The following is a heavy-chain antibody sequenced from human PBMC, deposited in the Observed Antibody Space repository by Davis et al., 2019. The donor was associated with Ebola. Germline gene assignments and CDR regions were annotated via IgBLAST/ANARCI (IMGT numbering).Heavy chain of an antibody. D-gene: IGHD4-17*01. J-gene: IGHJ4*01. CDR2: FYHSGVT. Sequence: SETLSLTCTVSSGSISGNYWSWIRRPPGKGLEWIAYFYHSGVTNDNPSLKSRVTLSVDMSKNQFSLKLRSVTAADTAVYYCAGHDFGDVGPAYWGHGTLVTVSS. V-gene: IGHV4-59*08. CDR3: AGHDFGDVGPAY. CDR1: SGSISGNY.